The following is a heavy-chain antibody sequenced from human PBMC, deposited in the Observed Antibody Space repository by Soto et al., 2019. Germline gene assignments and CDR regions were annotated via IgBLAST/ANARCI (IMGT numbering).Heavy chain of an antibody. D-gene: IGHD2-15*01. CDR1: GYTFNSYD. V-gene: IGHV1-8*01. J-gene: IGHJ5*02. CDR3: ARGPPGYCSGGSCYTFDP. CDR2: MNPNSGNT. Sequence: ASLKVSCKASGYTFNSYDINWVRKATGQGLEWMGWMNPNSGNTGYAQKFQGRVTMTRNTSISTAYMELSSLRSEDTAVYYCARGPPGYCSGGSCYTFDPWGQGTLVTVSS.